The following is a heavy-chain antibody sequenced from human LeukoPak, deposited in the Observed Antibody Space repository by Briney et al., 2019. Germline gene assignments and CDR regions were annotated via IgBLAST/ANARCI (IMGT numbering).Heavy chain of an antibody. CDR1: GGSFSGYY. D-gene: IGHD3-22*01. V-gene: IGHV4-34*01. CDR2: INHSGST. Sequence: SETLSLTCAVYGGSFSGYYWSWIRQPPGKGLEWIGEINHSGSTNYNPSLKSRVTISVDTSKNQSSLKLSSVTAADTAVYYCARATYYYDSSGYYPDYWGQGTLVTVSS. J-gene: IGHJ4*02. CDR3: ARATYYYDSSGYYPDY.